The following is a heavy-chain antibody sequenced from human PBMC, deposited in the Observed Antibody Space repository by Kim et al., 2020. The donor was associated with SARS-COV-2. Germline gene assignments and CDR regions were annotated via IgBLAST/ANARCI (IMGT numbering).Heavy chain of an antibody. V-gene: IGHV4-39*01. Sequence: SETLSLTCTVSGGSISSSSYYWGWIRQPPGKGLEWIGSINYSGSTYYNPSLKSRVTISVDTSKNQFSLKLSSVTAADTAAYYCASWSGLWVGCGYYSFD. CDR2: INYSGST. J-gene: IGHJ4*01. CDR1: GGSISSSSYY. CDR3: ASWSGLWVGCGYYSFD. D-gene: IGHD3-22*01.